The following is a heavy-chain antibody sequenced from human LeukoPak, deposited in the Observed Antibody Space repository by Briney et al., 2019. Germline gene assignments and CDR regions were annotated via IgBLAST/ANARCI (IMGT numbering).Heavy chain of an antibody. CDR3: ARGVVLRFLERPASYMDV. CDR2: IYTSGST. J-gene: IGHJ6*03. V-gene: IGHV4-4*07. D-gene: IGHD3-3*01. CDR1: GGSISSYY. Sequence: SETLSLTCTVSGGSISSYYWSWIRQPARKGLEWIGRIYTSGSTNYNPSLKSRVTMSVDTSKNQFSLKLSSVTAADTAVYYCARGVVLRFLERPASYMDVWGKGTTVTVSS.